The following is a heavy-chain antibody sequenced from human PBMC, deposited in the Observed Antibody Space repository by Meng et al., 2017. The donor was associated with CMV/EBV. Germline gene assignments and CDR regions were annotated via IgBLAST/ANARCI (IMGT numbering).Heavy chain of an antibody. J-gene: IGHJ5*02. D-gene: IGHD3-3*02. CDR2: IYYRGRT. V-gene: IGHV4-39*07. Sequence: ESLKISCTVSGGSISNSDYYWGWIRQPPGKGLEWIGTIYYRGRTYYSPSLKSRVTISVDTSDNQFSLIVSSVTAADTAMYYCARVRSISNWFDPWGQGTLVTVSS. CDR3: ARVRSISNWFDP. CDR1: GGSISNSDYY.